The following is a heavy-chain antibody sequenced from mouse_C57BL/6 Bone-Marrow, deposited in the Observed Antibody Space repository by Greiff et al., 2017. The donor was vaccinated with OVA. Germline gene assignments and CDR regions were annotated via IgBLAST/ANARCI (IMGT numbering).Heavy chain of an antibody. CDR3: TRFGAGHATRGLAY. Sequence: VQLQQSGAELVKPGASVKMSCKASGYTFTTYPIAWMKQNHGKSLEWIGTFHPYNDDTKYTEKFKGKATLTVEKSSSTVYLELRRFTSDDSAVYYGTRFGAGHATRGLAYWGQGTLVTVSA. V-gene: IGHV1-47*01. CDR1: GYTFTTYP. D-gene: IGHD3-1*01. CDR2: FHPYNDDT. J-gene: IGHJ3*01.